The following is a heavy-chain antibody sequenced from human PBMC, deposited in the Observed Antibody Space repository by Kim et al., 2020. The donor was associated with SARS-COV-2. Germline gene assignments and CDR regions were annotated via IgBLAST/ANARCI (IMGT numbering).Heavy chain of an antibody. CDR2: INPNSGGT. D-gene: IGHD3-16*02. J-gene: IGHJ4*02. V-gene: IGHV1-2*02. CDR1: GYTFTGYY. Sequence: ASVKVSCKASGYTFTGYYMHWVRQAPGQGLEWMGWINPNSGGTNYAQKFQGRVTMTRDTSISTAYMELSRLRSDDTAVYYCARLDYVWGSYRYTDDYWGQGTLVTVSS. CDR3: ARLDYVWGSYRYTDDY.